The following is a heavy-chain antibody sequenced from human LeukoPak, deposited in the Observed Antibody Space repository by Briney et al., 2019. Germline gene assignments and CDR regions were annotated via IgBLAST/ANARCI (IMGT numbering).Heavy chain of an antibody. D-gene: IGHD2-15*01. CDR1: GFTFSSYW. Sequence: QTGGSLRLSCAASGFTFSSYWMSWVRQAPGKGLEWVANIKQDGSEKYYVDSVKGRFTISRDNAKNSVYLQMNSLRAEDTAVYYCARDKVVGATYLDYWGQGTLVTVSS. V-gene: IGHV3-7*01. J-gene: IGHJ4*02. CDR2: IKQDGSEK. CDR3: ARDKVVGATYLDY.